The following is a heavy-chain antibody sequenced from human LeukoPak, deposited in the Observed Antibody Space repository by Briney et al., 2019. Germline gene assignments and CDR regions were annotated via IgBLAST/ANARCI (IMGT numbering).Heavy chain of an antibody. D-gene: IGHD5-18*01. V-gene: IGHV3-21*01. J-gene: IGHJ6*02. CDR2: ISSSSSYI. CDR3: AREGVQLWLREGYYYYGMDV. Sequence: GGSLRLSCAASGFTFSSYSMNWVRQAPGKGLEWVSSISSSSSYIYYADSVKGRFTISRDNAKNSLYLQMNSLRAEDTAVYYCAREGVQLWLREGYYYYGMDVWGQGTTVTVSS. CDR1: GFTFSSYS.